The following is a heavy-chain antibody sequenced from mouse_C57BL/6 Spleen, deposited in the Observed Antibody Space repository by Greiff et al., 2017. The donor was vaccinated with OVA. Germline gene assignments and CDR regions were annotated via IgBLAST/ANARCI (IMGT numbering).Heavy chain of an antibody. J-gene: IGHJ4*01. CDR2: ISDGGSYT. D-gene: IGHD1-1*01. Sequence: EVQLVESGGGLVKPGGSLKLSCAASGFTFSSYAMSWVRQTPEKRLEWVATISDGGSYTYYPDNVKGRFTISRDNAKNNLYLQMSHLKSEDTAMYYCARLSTVVAGGAMDYWGQGTSVTVSS. CDR3: ARLSTVVAGGAMDY. V-gene: IGHV5-4*01. CDR1: GFTFSSYA.